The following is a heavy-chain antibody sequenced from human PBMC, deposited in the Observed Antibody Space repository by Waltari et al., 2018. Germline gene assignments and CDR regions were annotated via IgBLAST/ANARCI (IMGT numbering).Heavy chain of an antibody. CDR2: ISGRGGST. D-gene: IGHD2-2*01. CDR3: ATNKGYCSSTSCPDY. Sequence: EVQLLESGGGLVQPGGSLRLSCAASGFTFSSYAMSWVRKAPGKGLALVSAISGRGGSTDYADSVKGRFTISRDKSKNTLYLQMNSLRAEDTAVYYCATNKGYCSSTSCPDYWGQGTLVTVSS. CDR1: GFTFSSYA. V-gene: IGHV3-23*01. J-gene: IGHJ4*02.